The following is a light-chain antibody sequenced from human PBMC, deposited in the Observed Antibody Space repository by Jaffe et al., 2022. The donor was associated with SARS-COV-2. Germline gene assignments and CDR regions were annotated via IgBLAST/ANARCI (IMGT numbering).Light chain of an antibody. CDR2: DNN. J-gene: IGLJ3*02. CDR3: GTWDNSLSAWV. V-gene: IGLV1-51*01. CDR1: SSNIGNNY. Sequence: QSVLTQPPSVSAAPGQKVTISCSGSSSNIGNNYVSWYQQLPGTAPKLLIYDNNSRPSGIPDRFSGSKSGTSATLGITGLQTGDEADYYCGTWDNSLSAWVFGGGTKVTVL.